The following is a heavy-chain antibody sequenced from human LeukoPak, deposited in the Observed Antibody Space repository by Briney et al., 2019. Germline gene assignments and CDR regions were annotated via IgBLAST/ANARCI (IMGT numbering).Heavy chain of an antibody. CDR3: AKEDYGGNSGLVDY. V-gene: IGHV3-30*18. J-gene: IGHJ4*02. Sequence: GGSLRLSCAASGFTFSSYGMHWVRQAPGKGLEWVAVISYDRSNKYYADSVKGRFTISRDNSKNTLYLQMNSLRAEDTAVYYCAKEDYGGNSGLVDYWGQGTLVTVSS. CDR2: ISYDRSNK. CDR1: GFTFSSYG. D-gene: IGHD4-23*01.